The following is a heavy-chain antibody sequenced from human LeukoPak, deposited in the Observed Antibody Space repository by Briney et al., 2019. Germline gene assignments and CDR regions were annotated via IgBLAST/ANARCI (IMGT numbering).Heavy chain of an antibody. J-gene: IGHJ4*02. CDR1: GFTFSSYS. V-gene: IGHV3-21*01. Sequence: GGSLRLSCAASGFTFSSYSMNWVRQAPGKGLEWVSSISSSSSYTYYADSVKGRFTISRDNSKNTLYLQMNSLRAEDTAVYYCARDGPFQEYYYDSSGLLDYWGQGTLVTVSS. D-gene: IGHD3-22*01. CDR3: ARDGPFQEYYYDSSGLLDY. CDR2: ISSSSSYT.